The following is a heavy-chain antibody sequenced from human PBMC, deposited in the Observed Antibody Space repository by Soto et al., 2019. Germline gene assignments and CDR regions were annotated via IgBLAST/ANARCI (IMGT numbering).Heavy chain of an antibody. CDR2: ISGSGGST. J-gene: IGHJ6*03. Sequence: EVQLLESGGGLVQPGGSLRLSCAASGFTFSSYAMSWVRQAPGKGLEWVSAISGSGGSTYYADSVKGRFTISRDNSTNTLYLPMNSLRVEDNAVYYYAKMRGCYGYYYYYMDVWGKGTTFTVSS. D-gene: IGHD2-8*01. CDR3: AKMRGCYGYYYYYMDV. V-gene: IGHV3-23*01. CDR1: GFTFSSYA.